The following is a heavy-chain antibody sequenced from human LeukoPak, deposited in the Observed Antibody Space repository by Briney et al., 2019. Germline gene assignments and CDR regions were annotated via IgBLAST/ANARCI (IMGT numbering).Heavy chain of an antibody. J-gene: IGHJ4*02. D-gene: IGHD3-3*01. CDR1: GGSISSYY. CDR3: AREVGTRRYDFWSGYGHFDY. V-gene: IGHV4-59*01. CDR2: IYYSGST. Sequence: PSETLSLTCTVSGGSISSYYWSWIRQPPGKGLEWIGYIYYSGSTNYNPSLNSRVTISVDTSKNQFSLKLSSVTAADTAVYYCAREVGTRRYDFWSGYGHFDYWGQGTLVTVSS.